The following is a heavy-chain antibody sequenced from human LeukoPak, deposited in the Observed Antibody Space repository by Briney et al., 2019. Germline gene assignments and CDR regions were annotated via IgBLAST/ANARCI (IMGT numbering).Heavy chain of an antibody. CDR2: ISYDGSNK. Sequence: GGSLRLSCAASGFTFSSFAMHWVGQAPGKGLEWVAVISYDGSNKYYADSVKGRFTISRDNSKNTLYLQMNSLRAEDTAVYYCARDGVECSSTSCCQRNWFDPWGQGTLVTVSS. CDR1: GFTFSSFA. CDR3: ARDGVECSSTSCCQRNWFDP. D-gene: IGHD2-2*01. J-gene: IGHJ5*02. V-gene: IGHV3-30*01.